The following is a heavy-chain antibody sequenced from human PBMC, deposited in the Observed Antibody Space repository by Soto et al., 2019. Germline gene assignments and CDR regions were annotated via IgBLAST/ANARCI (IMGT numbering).Heavy chain of an antibody. CDR1: GFTFDDYA. CDR2: ISWNSGSI. J-gene: IGHJ3*02. CDR3: AKDIVAPNAFDI. Sequence: LRLSCAASGFTFDDYAMHWVRQAPGKGLEWVSGISWNSGSIGYADSVKGRFTISRDNAKNSLYLQMNSLRDEDTALYYCAKDIVAPNAFDIWGQGTMVTVSS. D-gene: IGHD5-12*01. V-gene: IGHV3-9*01.